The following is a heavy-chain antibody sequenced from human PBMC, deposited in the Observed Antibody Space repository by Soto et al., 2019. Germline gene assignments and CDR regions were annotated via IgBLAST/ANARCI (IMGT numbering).Heavy chain of an antibody. CDR2: IYYSGST. V-gene: IGHV4-59*08. CDR1: GGSISSYY. D-gene: IGHD5-18*01. Sequence: SETLSLTCTVSGGSISSYYWSWIRQPPGKGLEWIGYIYYSGSTNYNPSLKSRVTISVDTSKNQFSLKLSSVTAADTAVYYCARHQGTGYSYGYYYFDYWGQGTLVTVSS. J-gene: IGHJ4*02. CDR3: ARHQGTGYSYGYYYFDY.